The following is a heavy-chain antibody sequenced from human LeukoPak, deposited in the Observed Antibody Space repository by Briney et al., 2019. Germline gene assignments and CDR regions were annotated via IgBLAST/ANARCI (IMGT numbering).Heavy chain of an antibody. V-gene: IGHV3-11*01. Sequence: GGSLRLSCAASGFTFSDYYMSWIRQAPGKGLEWVSYISSSGSTIYYADSVKGRFTISRDNAKNSLYLQMNSLRAEDTAVYYCAKVHDFWSGYPPDYWGQGTLVTVSS. CDR1: GFTFSDYY. J-gene: IGHJ4*02. CDR2: ISSSGSTI. D-gene: IGHD3-3*01. CDR3: AKVHDFWSGYPPDY.